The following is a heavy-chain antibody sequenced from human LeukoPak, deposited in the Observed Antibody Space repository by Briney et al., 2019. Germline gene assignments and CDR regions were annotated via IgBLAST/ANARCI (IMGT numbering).Heavy chain of an antibody. D-gene: IGHD6-19*01. Sequence: SQTLSLTCAISRDSLSSTIAAWNWIRQSPSRGLEWQGRKYYRSKWYNDYAVSVKSRITINPDTSKNQFSLQLNSVTREDTAVYYCAKGISVGGTGWFDPWGQGTLVTVSS. V-gene: IGHV6-1*01. CDR2: KYYRSKWYN. CDR3: AKGISVGGTGWFDP. J-gene: IGHJ5*02. CDR1: RDSLSSTIAA.